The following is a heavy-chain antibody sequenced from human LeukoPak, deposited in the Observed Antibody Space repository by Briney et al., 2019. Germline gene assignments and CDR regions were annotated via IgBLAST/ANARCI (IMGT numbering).Heavy chain of an antibody. Sequence: SETLSLTCTVSGGSISSSSYYWGWIRQPPGKGLEWIGSIYYSGSTYYNPSLKSRVTISVDTSKNQFSLKLSSVTAADTAVYYCASGRIAVAGYYYGMDVWGQGTTVTVSS. CDR1: GGSISSSSYY. CDR2: IYYSGST. D-gene: IGHD6-19*01. J-gene: IGHJ6*02. V-gene: IGHV4-39*01. CDR3: ASGRIAVAGYYYGMDV.